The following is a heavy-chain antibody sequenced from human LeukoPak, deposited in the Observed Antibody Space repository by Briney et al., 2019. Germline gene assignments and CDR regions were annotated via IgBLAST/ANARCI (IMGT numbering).Heavy chain of an antibody. V-gene: IGHV4-4*07. J-gene: IGHJ4*02. D-gene: IGHD4-17*01. CDR1: GGSISSYY. CDR3: ARDFGNYGDYLDY. Sequence: SETLSLTCTVSGGSISSYYWSWLRQPAGKGLEWLRRIYTSGSTNYNPSLKSRVTMSVDTSKNQFSLKRSSVTAADTAVYYCARDFGNYGDYLDYWGQGTLVTVSS. CDR2: IYTSGST.